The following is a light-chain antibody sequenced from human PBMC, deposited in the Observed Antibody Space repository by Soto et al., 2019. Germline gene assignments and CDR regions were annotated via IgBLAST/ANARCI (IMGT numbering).Light chain of an antibody. CDR1: HSDGIY. Sequence: IVMTKSAATLSVFPRARATLSFRPSHSDGIYLDLYQHKLGEAPGXLIYCASTRDTGITATFSGSGCGKEFTITISILQSEDLAVYQCQQYNNWPTFGQGTKVDIK. V-gene: IGKV3-15*01. J-gene: IGKJ1*01. CDR2: CAS. CDR3: QQYNNWPT.